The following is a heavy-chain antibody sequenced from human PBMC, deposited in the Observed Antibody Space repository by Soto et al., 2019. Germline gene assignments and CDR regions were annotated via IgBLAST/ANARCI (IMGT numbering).Heavy chain of an antibody. CDR2: ISAYSGNT. CDR1: GYIFVNYA. Sequence: QVQLVQSGDEVRKPGSSVKVSCKASGYIFVNYAIDWVRQAPGQGLEWMGWISAYSGNTHYASKVQGRVTMTTDTPTSTAYMGEGNLTSDDTAVYSCAMVDNYVTPTPQDVWGQGTTVTVSS. V-gene: IGHV1-18*01. CDR3: AMVDNYVTPTPQDV. J-gene: IGHJ6*02. D-gene: IGHD3-16*01.